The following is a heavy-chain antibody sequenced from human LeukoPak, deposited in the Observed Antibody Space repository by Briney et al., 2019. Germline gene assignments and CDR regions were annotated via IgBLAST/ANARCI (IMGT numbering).Heavy chain of an antibody. D-gene: IGHD3-3*01. CDR3: ARPSRYYDFWSGLFDY. CDR2: INHSGST. V-gene: IGHV4-34*01. J-gene: IGHJ4*02. Sequence: SETLSLTCAVYGGSFSGYYWSWIRQPPGEGLEWIGEINHSGSTNYNPSLKSRVTISVDTSKNQFSLKLSSVTAADTAVYYCARPSRYYDFWSGLFDYWGQGTLVTVSS. CDR1: GGSFSGYY.